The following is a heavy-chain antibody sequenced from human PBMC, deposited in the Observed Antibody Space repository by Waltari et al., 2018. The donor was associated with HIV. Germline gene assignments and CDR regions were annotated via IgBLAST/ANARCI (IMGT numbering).Heavy chain of an antibody. CDR2: VRYDGSNK. CDR1: GFTFPTSA. D-gene: IGHD3-9*01. Sequence: QVPLVQHVGGLVQPGGSLRLSCAASGFTFPTSALHSVRQAPGKGLEWVAFVRYDGSNKYYADSVKGRFTISRDNSKNTLYLQMNSLRADDTAVYYCARDPSPPILYDILTGYYFDYWGQGTLVTVSS. V-gene: IGHV3-30*02. J-gene: IGHJ4*02. CDR3: ARDPSPPILYDILTGYYFDY.